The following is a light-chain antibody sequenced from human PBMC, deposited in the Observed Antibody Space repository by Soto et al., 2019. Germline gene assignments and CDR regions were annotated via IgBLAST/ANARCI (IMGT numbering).Light chain of an antibody. CDR3: QDYGTSAPWT. J-gene: IGKJ1*01. V-gene: IGKV3-20*01. CDR2: RGS. Sequence: VLTQSPGTLSLSPGERTTLSCRASQNIRGNELAWYQQKPGQPPRLLIYRGSSRAPGIPDRFSARGSGTEFTLTISRLEPEDFAVYYCQDYGTSAPWTFGQGT. CDR1: QNIRGNE.